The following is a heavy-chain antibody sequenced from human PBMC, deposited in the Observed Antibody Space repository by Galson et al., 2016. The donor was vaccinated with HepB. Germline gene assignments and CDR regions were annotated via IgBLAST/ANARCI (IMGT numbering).Heavy chain of an antibody. CDR3: ARDLSVWLRGIDS. V-gene: IGHV3-7*03. D-gene: IGHD6-19*01. CDR1: GFTLRVYW. J-gene: IGHJ4*02. CDR2: IKVDGNEK. Sequence: SLRLSCAASGFTLRVYWMSWVRQAPGKSLERVATIKVDGNEKYYVDPVKGRFTISGDNAKNSMYLQMNSLRAEDTAVYYCARDLSVWLRGIDSWGQGTLVTVSS.